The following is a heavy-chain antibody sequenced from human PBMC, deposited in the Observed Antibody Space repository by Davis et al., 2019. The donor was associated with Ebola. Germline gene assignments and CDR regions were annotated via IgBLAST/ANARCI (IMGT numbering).Heavy chain of an antibody. CDR3: ARVKPIYGSGSYHYYGMDV. CDR1: GFTFSIYT. D-gene: IGHD3-10*01. Sequence: GESLKISCAASGFTFSIYTMSWVRQAPGKGLEWVSAISGSGGSTYYADSVKGRFTISRDNSKNTLYLQMNSLRAEDTAVYYCARVKPIYGSGSYHYYGMDVWGQGTTVTVSS. CDR2: ISGSGGST. J-gene: IGHJ6*02. V-gene: IGHV3-23*01.